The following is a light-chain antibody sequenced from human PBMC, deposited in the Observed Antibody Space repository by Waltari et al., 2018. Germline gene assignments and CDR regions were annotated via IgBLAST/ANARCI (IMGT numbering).Light chain of an antibody. CDR3: HQRSNWPIT. V-gene: IGKV3-11*01. CDR2: GAS. J-gene: IGKJ5*01. Sequence: EIVLTQSPATLSLSPGERATLSCRASQSVSSYLVWYQHKPGQTPRLLIYGASNRATAIPASFSGSGSGTDFTLTISCLESEDFAVYYCHQRSNWPITFGQGTRLEIK. CDR1: QSVSSY.